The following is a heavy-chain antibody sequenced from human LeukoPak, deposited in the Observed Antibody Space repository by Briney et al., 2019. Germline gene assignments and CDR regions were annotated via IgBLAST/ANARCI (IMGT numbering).Heavy chain of an antibody. J-gene: IGHJ4*02. V-gene: IGHV3-74*01. CDR3: AKGSAAGRPYYFDY. CDR1: GLTFSSYW. Sequence: GGSLRLSCAASGLTFSSYWMHWVRQAPGKGLVWVSRINRDGSITSYGDSVKGRFTISRDNAKNTLYLQMSSLRAEDTAVYYCAKGSAAGRPYYFDYWGQGTLVTVSS. CDR2: INRDGSIT. D-gene: IGHD6-25*01.